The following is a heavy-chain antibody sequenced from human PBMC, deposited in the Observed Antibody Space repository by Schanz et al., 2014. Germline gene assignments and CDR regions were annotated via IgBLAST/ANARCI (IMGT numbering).Heavy chain of an antibody. CDR1: GFTFSKAW. CDR3: ARDSLGIFGVVNLYYFDY. CDR2: IKTKDEGEVP. D-gene: IGHD3-3*01. Sequence: EVQLVESGGGLVQPGGSLRLSCAASGFTFSKAWMSWVRQAPGKGLEYIGRIKTKDEGEVPEYSAPAKGRFTISRDNAKNSLYLQMNSLRAEDTAVYYCARDSLGIFGVVNLYYFDYWGQGALVTVSS. J-gene: IGHJ4*02. V-gene: IGHV3-15*01.